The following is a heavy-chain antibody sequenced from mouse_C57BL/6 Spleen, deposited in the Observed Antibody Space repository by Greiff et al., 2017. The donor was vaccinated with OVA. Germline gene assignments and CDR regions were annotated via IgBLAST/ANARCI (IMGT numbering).Heavy chain of an antibody. CDR3: ARRMGITTVVADYAMDY. V-gene: IGHV1-72*01. CDR1: GYTFTSYW. J-gene: IGHJ4*01. Sequence: VQLQQPGAELVKPGASVKLSCKASGYTFTSYWMHWVKQRPGRGLEWIGRIDPNSGGTKYNEKFKSKATLTVDKPSSTAYMQLSSLTSEDSAVYYCARRMGITTVVADYAMDYWGQGTSVTVSS. D-gene: IGHD1-1*01. CDR2: IDPNSGGT.